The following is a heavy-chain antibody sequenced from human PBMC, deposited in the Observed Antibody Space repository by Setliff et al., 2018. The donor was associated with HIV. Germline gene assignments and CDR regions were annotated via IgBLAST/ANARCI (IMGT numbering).Heavy chain of an antibody. Sequence: ASVKVSCKTAGDTFTKYPFSWVRQAPGQGLEWMGWISTYSDETSYSQNLQGRLTMTTDTSTGTAYMELRSLISDDTAVYYCASSWSRVPYYGMDVWGQGTTVTVSS. CDR1: GDTFTKYP. J-gene: IGHJ6*02. D-gene: IGHD6-13*01. CDR2: ISTYSDET. CDR3: ASSWSRVPYYGMDV. V-gene: IGHV1-18*01.